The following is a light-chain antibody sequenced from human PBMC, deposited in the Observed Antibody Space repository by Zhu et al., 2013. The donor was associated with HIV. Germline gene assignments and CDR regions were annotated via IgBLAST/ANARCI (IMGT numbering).Light chain of an antibody. J-gene: IGKJ5*01. Sequence: EVVLTQSPATLSLSPGERATLSCRASQSVSEYIAWYQQKPGQAPRLLIYDASNRATGIPDRFRGSRSGTDFTLTITRLEPEDFAVYYCQQRSNWPITFGQGTRLEIK. CDR3: QQRSNWPIT. CDR2: DAS. CDR1: QSVSEY. V-gene: IGKV3-11*01.